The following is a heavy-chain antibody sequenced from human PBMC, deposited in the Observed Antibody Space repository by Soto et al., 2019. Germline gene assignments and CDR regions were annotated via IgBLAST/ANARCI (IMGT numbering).Heavy chain of an antibody. Sequence: ASVKVSCKASGYTFTGYYMHWVRQAPGQGLEWMGWINPNSGSTDYAQKFQGRVTMTRDTSITTAYMELSSLRSEDTAVYLCARGIKYGAYSRWFDPWGQG. J-gene: IGHJ5*02. V-gene: IGHV1-2*02. CDR2: INPNSGST. CDR3: ARGIKYGAYSRWFDP. D-gene: IGHD4-17*01. CDR1: GYTFTGYY.